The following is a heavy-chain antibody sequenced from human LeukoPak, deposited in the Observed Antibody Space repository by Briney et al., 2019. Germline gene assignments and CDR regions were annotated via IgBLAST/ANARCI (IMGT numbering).Heavy chain of an antibody. J-gene: IGHJ4*02. CDR1: EYTFTDYA. Sequence: ASVKVSCKASEYTFTDYAINWVRQAPGQRLEWMGWINAGNGNTRYSQRFQGRVTITRDISASTAYMELSSLTSEDTAVYYCARGRWSATTASYYLDFWGQGTLVTVS. CDR2: INAGNGNT. V-gene: IGHV1-3*01. D-gene: IGHD5-24*01. CDR3: ARGRWSATTASYYLDF.